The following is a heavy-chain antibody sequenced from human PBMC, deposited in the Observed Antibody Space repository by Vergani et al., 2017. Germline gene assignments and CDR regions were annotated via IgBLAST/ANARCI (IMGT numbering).Heavy chain of an antibody. V-gene: IGHV4-59*01. CDR1: GGSISSYY. J-gene: IGHJ5*02. Sequence: QVQLQESGPGLVKPSDTLSLTCTVSGGSISSYYWSWIRQPPGKGLEWIGYIYYSGSTNYNPSLKSRVTISVDTSKNQFSLKLSSVTAADTAVYYCAREHYYDSSGYYSRNNWFDPWGQGTLVTVYS. D-gene: IGHD3-22*01. CDR3: AREHYYDSSGYYSRNNWFDP. CDR2: IYYSGST.